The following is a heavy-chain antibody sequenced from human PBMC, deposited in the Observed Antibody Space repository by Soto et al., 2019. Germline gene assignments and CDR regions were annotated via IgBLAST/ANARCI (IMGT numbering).Heavy chain of an antibody. J-gene: IGHJ5*02. CDR1: GYTFTTYA. V-gene: IGHV1-3*04. CDR2: INTGNGNT. Sequence: QVQLVQSGAEEKKPGASVKVSCKASGYTFTTYAMHWVRQAPGQRLEWMGWINTGNGNTKYSQKFQGRVTITRDTSACTAYMELISLTSEDTAVYYCARGFLVGAAGSFDPWGQGTLVTVSS. D-gene: IGHD1-26*01. CDR3: ARGFLVGAAGSFDP.